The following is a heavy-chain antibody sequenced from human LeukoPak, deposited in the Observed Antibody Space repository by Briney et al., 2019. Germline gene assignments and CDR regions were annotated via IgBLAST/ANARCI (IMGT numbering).Heavy chain of an antibody. Sequence: SETLSLTCTVSGGSISGHYRSWIRQPPGKGLEWIGYIYSSENTNYNPSLKSRVTISVDTSKNQFSLRLSSVTAADTAVYYCAREVQSGDDFFDYWGQGTLVTVSS. D-gene: IGHD1-26*01. V-gene: IGHV4-59*11. CDR3: AREVQSGDDFFDY. CDR1: GGSISGHY. CDR2: IYSSENT. J-gene: IGHJ4*02.